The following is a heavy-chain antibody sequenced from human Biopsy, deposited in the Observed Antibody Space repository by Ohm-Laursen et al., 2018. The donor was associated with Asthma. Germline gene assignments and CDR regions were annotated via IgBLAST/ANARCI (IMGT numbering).Heavy chain of an antibody. V-gene: IGHV4-61*08. CDR3: ARGVVYGGDSYAEYFQH. D-gene: IGHD4-23*01. J-gene: IGHJ1*01. CDR2: VFYSGAT. CDR1: GGAIDSGAYH. Sequence: SETLSLTCTVSGGAIDSGAYHWSWIRQPPGKGLEWIGYVFYSGATNYNPSLKSRVTISVDTSKNQFFLRLSSVTAADTAVYYCARGVVYGGDSYAEYFQHWGQGTLVTVSS.